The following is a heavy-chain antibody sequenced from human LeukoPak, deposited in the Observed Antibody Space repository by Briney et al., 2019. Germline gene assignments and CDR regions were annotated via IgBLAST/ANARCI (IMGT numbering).Heavy chain of an antibody. V-gene: IGHV3-21*01. J-gene: IGHJ4*02. CDR1: VFTYSSYH. Sequence: GGSLRLSCEVSVFTYSSYHMNWVRQAPGKGLEWVASISTSNSYIYYADSMTGRLTISRDNAKNSLYLQMNSLRAEDTAIYYCARRATTERGHSYGLDYWGQGTLVTVSS. D-gene: IGHD5-18*01. CDR3: ARRATTERGHSYGLDY. CDR2: ISTSNSYI.